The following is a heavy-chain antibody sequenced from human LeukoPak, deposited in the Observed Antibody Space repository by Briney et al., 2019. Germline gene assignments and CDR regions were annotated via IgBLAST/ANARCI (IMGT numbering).Heavy chain of an antibody. J-gene: IGHJ5*02. CDR2: IYYSGCT. CDR3: ARAHCSSTSCYAGWFDP. CDR1: GGSISSYY. Sequence: PSETLSLTCTVSGGSISSYYWSWIRQPPGKGREWSGYIYYSGCTNYNPSLTSRVTISVDTSKNQFSLMLSSVTAADTAVYYCARAHCSSTSCYAGWFDPWGQGTLVTVSS. D-gene: IGHD2-2*01. V-gene: IGHV4-59*01.